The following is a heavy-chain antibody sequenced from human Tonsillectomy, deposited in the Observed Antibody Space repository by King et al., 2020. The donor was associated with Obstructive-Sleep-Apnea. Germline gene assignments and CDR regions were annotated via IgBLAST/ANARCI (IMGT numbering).Heavy chain of an antibody. CDR1: ADSISNYY. CDR3: ARHRGVEDYGGYGDYFDY. J-gene: IGHJ4*02. Sequence: QLQESGPGLVKPSETLSLTCTVSADSISNYYWSWIRQPPWKGLEWIGYMFYSGNTNYNPSLKSRVTISVDTSKIQFSLRLNSVTAADTAIYYCARHRGVEDYGGYGDYFDYWGQGTLVTVSS. V-gene: IGHV4-59*08. D-gene: IGHD5-12*01. CDR2: MFYSGNT.